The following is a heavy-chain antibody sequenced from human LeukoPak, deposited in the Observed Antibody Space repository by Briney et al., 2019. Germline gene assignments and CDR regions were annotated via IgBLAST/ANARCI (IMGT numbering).Heavy chain of an antibody. CDR2: INHSGST. D-gene: IGHD2-15*01. Sequence: SETLSLTCAVYGGSFSGYYWSWIRQPPGKGLEWIGEINHSGSTNYNPSLKSRVTISVGTSKNQFSLKLSSVTAADTAVYYCAQNLYCSGGSCPGDYWGQGTLVTVSS. CDR3: AQNLYCSGGSCPGDY. J-gene: IGHJ4*02. CDR1: GGSFSGYY. V-gene: IGHV4-34*01.